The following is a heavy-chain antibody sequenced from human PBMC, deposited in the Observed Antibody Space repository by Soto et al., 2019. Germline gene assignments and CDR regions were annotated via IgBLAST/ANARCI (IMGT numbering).Heavy chain of an antibody. CDR1: GGTFSSYA. D-gene: IGHD3-16*01. J-gene: IGHJ6*02. CDR2: IIPIFGTA. Sequence: VKVSCKASGGTFSSYAISWVRQAPGQGLEWMGGIIPIFGTANYAQKFQGRVTITADKSTSTAYMELSSLRSEDTAVYYCARVAYVAPPRDYYYGMDVWGQGTTVTVSS. CDR3: ARVAYVAPPRDYYYGMDV. V-gene: IGHV1-69*06.